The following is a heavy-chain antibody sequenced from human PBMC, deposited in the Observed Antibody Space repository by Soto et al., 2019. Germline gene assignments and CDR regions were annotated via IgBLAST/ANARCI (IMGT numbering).Heavy chain of an antibody. V-gene: IGHV3-48*03. D-gene: IGHD6-19*01. J-gene: IGHJ4*02. CDR2: ISSSSST. CDR3: AKDRSGWYVGYFDY. Sequence: SGFTFSSNSMNWVRQAPGKGLEWISYISSSSSTIYADSVKGRFTISRDNAKNTLYLQMNSLRAEDTAVYYCAKDRSGWYVGYFDYWGQGTLVTVSS. CDR1: GFTFSSNS.